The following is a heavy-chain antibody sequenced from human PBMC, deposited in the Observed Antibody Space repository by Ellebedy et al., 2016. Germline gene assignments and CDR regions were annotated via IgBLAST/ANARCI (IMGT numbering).Heavy chain of an antibody. J-gene: IGHJ4*02. Sequence: SETLSLTXTVSGGSVDTYYWTWIRQSPGKGLEWIGYVFYGGSTKYNRSLRSRVTISLDTAKNQFSLRLTSVTAADTAVYYCARDAGDNSGLNWGQGTLVTVSS. V-gene: IGHV4-59*02. CDR3: ARDAGDNSGLN. CDR2: VFYGGST. CDR1: GGSVDTYY. D-gene: IGHD3-22*01.